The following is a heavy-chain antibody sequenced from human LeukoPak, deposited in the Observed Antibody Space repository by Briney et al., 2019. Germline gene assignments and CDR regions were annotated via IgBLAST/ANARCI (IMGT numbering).Heavy chain of an antibody. CDR2: IWYDGSNK. CDR3: ARDDEGSFDY. CDR1: GFTFSSYS. Sequence: GRSLRLSCAASGFTFSSYSMHWVRQAPGKGLEWVAVIWYDGSNKYYADSVKGRFTISRDNSKNTLYLQMNSLRAEDTAVYYCARDDEGSFDYWGQGTLVTVSS. J-gene: IGHJ4*02. V-gene: IGHV3-33*01.